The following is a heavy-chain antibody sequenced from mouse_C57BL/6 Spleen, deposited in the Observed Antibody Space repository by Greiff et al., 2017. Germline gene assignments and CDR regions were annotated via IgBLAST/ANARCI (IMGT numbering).Heavy chain of an antibody. D-gene: IGHD2-4*01. Sequence: QVQLQQPGAELVMPGASVKLSCKASGYTFTSYWMHWVKQRPGQGLEWIGEIDPSDSYTNYNQKFKGKSTLTVDKSSSTAYMQLSSLTSEDSAVYYCARRYYDYLGYAMDYWGQGTSVTVSS. J-gene: IGHJ4*01. CDR2: IDPSDSYT. V-gene: IGHV1-69*01. CDR3: ARRYYDYLGYAMDY. CDR1: GYTFTSYW.